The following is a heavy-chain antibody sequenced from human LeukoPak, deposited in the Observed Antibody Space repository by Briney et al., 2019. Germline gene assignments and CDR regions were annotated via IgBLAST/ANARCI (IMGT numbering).Heavy chain of an antibody. V-gene: IGHV3-23*01. Sequence: GGSLRLSCAASGFIFSSHGMNWVRQAPGKGLEWVSGISPSGDITYYADSVKGRFTISRDNSKNTLYLQMQSLRAGDTAVYYCAKESPNFDFWGQGTLVTVSS. CDR1: GFIFSSHG. CDR2: ISPSGDIT. CDR3: AKESPNFDF. J-gene: IGHJ4*02.